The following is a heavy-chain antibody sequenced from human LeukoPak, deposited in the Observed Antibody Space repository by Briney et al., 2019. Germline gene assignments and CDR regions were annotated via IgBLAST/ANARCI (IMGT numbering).Heavy chain of an antibody. V-gene: IGHV3-66*01. CDR3: ARDLSSVGYFQH. D-gene: IGHD3-10*01. CDR2: IYSGGST. CDR1: GFTVSSNY. Sequence: GGSLRLSCAASGFTVSSNYMSWVRQAPGKGLEWVSVIYSGGSTYYADSVKGRFTISRDNSKNTLYLQMNSLRAEDTAVYYCARDLSSVGYFQHWGQGTLVTVSS. J-gene: IGHJ1*01.